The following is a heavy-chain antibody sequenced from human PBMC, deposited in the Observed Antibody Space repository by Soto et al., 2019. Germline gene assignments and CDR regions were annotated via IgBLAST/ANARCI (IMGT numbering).Heavy chain of an antibody. CDR2: ISWDSNYI. J-gene: IGHJ6*02. V-gene: IGHV3-9*01. CDR3: LARPNYYRTMDV. Sequence: KVVESGGGLVQPGGSLKLSCAASGFSFDDCAMHWVRQIPGKGLEWVSVISWDSNYIDYAESVKGRFTTSRDNARKFLFLQMDGLRVEDTALYYCLARPNYYRTMDVWGQGTAVSVSS. D-gene: IGHD6-6*01. CDR1: GFSFDDCA.